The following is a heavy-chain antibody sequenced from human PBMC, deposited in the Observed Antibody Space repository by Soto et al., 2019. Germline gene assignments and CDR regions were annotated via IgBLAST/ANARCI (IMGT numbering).Heavy chain of an antibody. CDR3: AKNSGGTCYSPVLF. D-gene: IGHD2-15*01. CDR1: GCTLSSYT. CDR2: ICGSGGNT. V-gene: IGHV3-23*01. J-gene: IGHJ4*02. Sequence: PGGSLRLSCAASGCTLSSYTMSWVRQATGKGLEWVSAICGSGGNTYYADSVKGRFTISRDNSKNTLYLQMNSLRADDTAVYYCAKNSGGTCYSPVLFWGQGTLVTVSS.